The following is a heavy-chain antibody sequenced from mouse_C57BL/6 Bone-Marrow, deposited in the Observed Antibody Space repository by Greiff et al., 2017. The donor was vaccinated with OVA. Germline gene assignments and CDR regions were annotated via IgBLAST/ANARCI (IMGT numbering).Heavy chain of an antibody. J-gene: IGHJ2*01. CDR2: IFPGSGST. CDR1: GYTFTDYY. V-gene: IGHV1-75*01. D-gene: IGHD1-1*01. CDR3: ARLLRSQYYFDY. Sequence: QVHVKQSGPELVKPGASVKISCKASGYTFTDYYINWVKQRPGQGLEWIGWIFPGSGSTYYNEKFKGKATLTVDKSSSTAYMLLSSLTSEDSAVYFCARLLRSQYYFDYWGQGTTLTVSS.